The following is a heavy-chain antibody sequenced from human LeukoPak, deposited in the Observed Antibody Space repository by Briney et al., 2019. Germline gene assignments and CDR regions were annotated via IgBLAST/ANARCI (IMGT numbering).Heavy chain of an antibody. CDR2: TTGRGDNT. CDR3: TRDLTEYVGASAD. V-gene: IGHV3-23*01. Sequence: GGSLRLSCAASGFFFSDSAMAWVRQAPGKGLEWVSTTTGRGDNTHYADSVKGRFTFFRDNSKNTLYLQMNSLGVDGTAVYYCTRDLTEYVGASADWGQGTLVTVSS. J-gene: IGHJ4*02. CDR1: GFFFSDSA. D-gene: IGHD1-26*01.